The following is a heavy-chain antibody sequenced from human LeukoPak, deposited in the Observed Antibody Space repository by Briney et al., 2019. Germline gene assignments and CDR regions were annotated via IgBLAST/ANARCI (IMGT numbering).Heavy chain of an antibody. D-gene: IGHD6-19*01. CDR3: ARGNSGWYH. V-gene: IGHV4-34*01. CDR2: INHSGST. CDR1: GGSFSGYY. Sequence: SETLSLTCAVYGGSFSGYYWSWIRQPPGKGLEWIGEINHSGSTNYNPSLKSRVTISVDTSKNQFSLELSSVTAADTAMYFCARGNSGWYHWGQGTLVTVSS. J-gene: IGHJ5*02.